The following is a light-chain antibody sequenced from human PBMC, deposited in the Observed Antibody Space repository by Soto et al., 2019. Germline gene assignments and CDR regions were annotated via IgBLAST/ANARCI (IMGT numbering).Light chain of an antibody. Sequence: ETLMTQSPATLSVSPGERATLSCRASQSVNNNLAWYQQKLGQAPRVLIYGASTRATGIPARFTGSGSGTEFILTITSLEPEDFAVYYCQQRGKWPSTFGPGTNVEMK. CDR3: QQRGKWPST. CDR2: GAS. J-gene: IGKJ2*02. V-gene: IGKV3-15*01. CDR1: QSVNNN.